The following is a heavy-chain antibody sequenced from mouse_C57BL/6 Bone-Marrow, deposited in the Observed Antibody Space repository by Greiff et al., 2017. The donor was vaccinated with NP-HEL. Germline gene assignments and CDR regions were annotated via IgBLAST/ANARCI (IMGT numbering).Heavy chain of an antibody. D-gene: IGHD1-1*01. CDR2: IDPEDGET. V-gene: IGHV14-2*01. Sequence: EVQLVESGAELVKPGASVKLSCTASGFNIKDYYMHWVKQRTEQGLEWIGRIDPEDGETKYAPKFQGKATITADTSSNTAYLQLSSLTSEDTAVYYCASSTLNYDGSSYAAYWGQGTLVTVSA. J-gene: IGHJ3*01. CDR1: GFNIKDYY. CDR3: ASSTLNYDGSSYAAY.